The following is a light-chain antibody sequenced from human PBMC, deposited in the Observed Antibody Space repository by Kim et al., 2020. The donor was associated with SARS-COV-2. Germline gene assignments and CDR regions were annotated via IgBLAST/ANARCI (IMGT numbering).Light chain of an antibody. J-gene: IGKJ4*01. CDR2: DAS. CDR1: QTVGSN. V-gene: IGKV3-15*01. CDR3: QQYNNWPLT. Sequence: EIVMTQSPATLSVSPGERATLSCRASQTVGSNLAWYQQKPGQAPRLLIYDASTRATGFPGRFSGSGSGTEFTLTISSLQSEDFAVYYCQQYNNWPLTFGGGTKVDIK.